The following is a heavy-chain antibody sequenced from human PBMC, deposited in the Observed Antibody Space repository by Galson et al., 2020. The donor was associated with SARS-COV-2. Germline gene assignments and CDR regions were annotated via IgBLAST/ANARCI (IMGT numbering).Heavy chain of an antibody. V-gene: IGHV3-48*03. J-gene: IGHJ5*01. D-gene: IGHD7-27*01. CDR3: ATGDVWFES. CDR2: ISMSGITI. CDR1: GLTFSNTE. Sequence: GGSLRLSCAASGLTFSNTEMNWVRQAPGKGLEWLAYISMSGITIYYADSVKGRFTISRDNAENSLYLQMNSLRAEDTGIYYCATGDVWFESWGQGTLVTVSS.